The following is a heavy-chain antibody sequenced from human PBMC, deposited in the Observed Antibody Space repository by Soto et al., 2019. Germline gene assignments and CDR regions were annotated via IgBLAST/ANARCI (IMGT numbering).Heavy chain of an antibody. J-gene: IGHJ6*02. CDR2: IYPGDSDT. CDR1: GYSFTSYW. CDR3: ARVGIAVAGTDTYYYYYGMDV. D-gene: IGHD6-19*01. V-gene: IGHV5-51*01. Sequence: PGESLKISCKGSGYSFTSYWIGWVRQMPGKGLEWMGTIYPGDSDTRYSPSFQGQVTISADKSISTAYLQWSSLKASDTAMYYCARVGIAVAGTDTYYYYYGMDVWGQGTTVTVSS.